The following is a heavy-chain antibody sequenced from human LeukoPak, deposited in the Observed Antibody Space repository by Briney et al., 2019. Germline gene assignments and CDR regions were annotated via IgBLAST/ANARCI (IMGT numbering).Heavy chain of an antibody. Sequence: GGSLRLSCAASGFTFSSYWMSWVRQAPGKGLEWVANIKQDGSEKYYVDSVKGRFTISRDNAKNSLYPQMNSLRAEDTAVYYCAREWNYDLWDYWGQGSLVTVSS. CDR1: GFTFSSYW. D-gene: IGHD3-3*01. CDR3: AREWNYDLWDY. CDR2: IKQDGSEK. V-gene: IGHV3-7*01. J-gene: IGHJ4*02.